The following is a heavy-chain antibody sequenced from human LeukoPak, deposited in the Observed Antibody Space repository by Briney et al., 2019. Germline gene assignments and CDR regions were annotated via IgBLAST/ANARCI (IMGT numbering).Heavy chain of an antibody. CDR3: ARAFIAAAGYTHAFDI. J-gene: IGHJ3*02. CDR1: GFTFSSYS. Sequence: PGGSLRLSCAASGFTFSSYSMNWVRQAPGKGLEWVANIKQDGSEKYYVDSVKGRFTISRDNAKNSLYLQMNSLRAEDTAVYYCARAFIAAAGYTHAFDIWGQGTMVTVSS. CDR2: IKQDGSEK. D-gene: IGHD6-13*01. V-gene: IGHV3-7*01.